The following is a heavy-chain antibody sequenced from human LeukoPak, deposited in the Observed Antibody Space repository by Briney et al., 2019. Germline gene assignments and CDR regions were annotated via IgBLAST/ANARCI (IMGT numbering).Heavy chain of an antibody. CDR1: GYTFTSYG. CDR2: ISAYNGNT. J-gene: IGHJ3*02. D-gene: IGHD3-22*01. V-gene: IGHV1-18*01. CDR3: AVSGLGVITSDAFDI. Sequence: ASVKVSCKASGYTFTSYGISWVRQAPGQGLEWMGWISAYNGNTNYAQKLQGRVTMTTDTSTSTAYMELRSLRSDDTAVYYCAVSGLGVITSDAFDIRGQGTMVTVSS.